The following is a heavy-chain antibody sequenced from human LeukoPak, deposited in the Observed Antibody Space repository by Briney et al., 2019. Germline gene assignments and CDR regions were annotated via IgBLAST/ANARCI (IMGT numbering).Heavy chain of an antibody. D-gene: IGHD6-19*01. Sequence: GASVKVSCKASGYPFTKFYMHWVRQAPGHGLEWMGLMSPNGDSTLYSQKFQGRVTMTRDTSTSTDYMELSSLRSEDTAVYYCARDNPDTVKGECSGACYWWFDPWGQGTLVTVSS. CDR2: MSPNGDST. V-gene: IGHV1-46*01. CDR3: ARDNPDTVKGECSGACYWWFDP. J-gene: IGHJ5*02. CDR1: GYPFTKFY.